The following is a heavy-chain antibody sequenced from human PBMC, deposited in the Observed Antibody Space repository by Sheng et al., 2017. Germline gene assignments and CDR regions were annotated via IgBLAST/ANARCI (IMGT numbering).Heavy chain of an antibody. CDR2: IYYSGST. CDR3: ARVTATPLSYYYYTMDV. Sequence: QLQLQESGPGLVRPSETLSLTCTVSDTSISSSYYYWVWIRQPPGKGLEWIGSIYYSGSTNYNPSLKGRVTMSVDTSKRQFSLKVTSVTAADTAVYYCARVTATPLSYYYYTMDVWGQGDHGHRLV. D-gene: IGHD2-21*02. CDR1: DTSISSSYYY. V-gene: IGHV4-39*07. J-gene: IGHJ6*02.